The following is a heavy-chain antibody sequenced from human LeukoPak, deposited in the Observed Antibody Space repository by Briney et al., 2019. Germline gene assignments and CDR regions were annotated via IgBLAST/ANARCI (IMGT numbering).Heavy chain of an antibody. J-gene: IGHJ6*03. CDR2: IYTSGST. CDR1: GDSISSSSYY. Sequence: SETLSLTCTVSGDSISSSSYYWSWIRQPAGKGLEWIGRIYTSGSTNYNPSLKSRVTMSVDTSKNQFSLKLSSVTAADTAVYYCARDNWDGDYPYYYYYYMDVWGKGTTVTTSS. D-gene: IGHD4-17*01. CDR3: ARDNWDGDYPYYYYYYMDV. V-gene: IGHV4-61*02.